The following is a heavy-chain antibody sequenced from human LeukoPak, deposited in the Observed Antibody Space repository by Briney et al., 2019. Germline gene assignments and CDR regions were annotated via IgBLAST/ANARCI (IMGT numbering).Heavy chain of an antibody. CDR2: ISWNSGSK. CDR3: AKATGDWYFDL. CDR1: GFNFNDYA. Sequence: GGSLRLSCAAYGFNFNDYAMHWVRQAPGKGLEWVSGISWNSGSKGYADSVQCRFTISRDNAKKSLYLQMDSLRPEDTALYYCAKATGDWYFDLWGRGTLVSVSS. V-gene: IGHV3-9*01. J-gene: IGHJ2*01. D-gene: IGHD7-27*01.